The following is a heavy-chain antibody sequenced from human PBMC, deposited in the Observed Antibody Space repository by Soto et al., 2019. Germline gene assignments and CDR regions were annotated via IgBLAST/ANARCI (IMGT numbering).Heavy chain of an antibody. D-gene: IGHD1-26*01. V-gene: IGHV4-34*01. CDR1: GGSFSGYY. J-gene: IGHJ5*02. Sequence: SETLSLTCAVYGGSFSGYYWSWIRQPPGKGLEWIGEINHSGSTNYNPSLKSRVTISVDTSKNQFSLKLSSVTAADTAVYYCARGQEWELLRSWGQGTLVTVSS. CDR2: INHSGST. CDR3: ARGQEWELLRS.